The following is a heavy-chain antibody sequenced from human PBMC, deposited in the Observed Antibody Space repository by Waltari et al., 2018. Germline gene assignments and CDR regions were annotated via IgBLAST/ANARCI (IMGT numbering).Heavy chain of an antibody. Sequence: QVQLQESGPGLVKPSGTLSVTCAVSGDSISGSYWWSWVRQPPGKGLEWIGQIHGSGRSNYNPSLESRVTVSIDTSNNHFSLKVTSATAADTAVYYCARDRGRGLYLDSWGQGTLVTVPP. D-gene: IGHD2-15*01. CDR1: GDSISGSYW. J-gene: IGHJ4*02. CDR2: IHGSGRS. V-gene: IGHV4-4*02. CDR3: ARDRGRGLYLDS.